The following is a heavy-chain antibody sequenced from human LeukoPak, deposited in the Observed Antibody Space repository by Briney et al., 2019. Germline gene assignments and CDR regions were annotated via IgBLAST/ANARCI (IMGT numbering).Heavy chain of an antibody. Sequence: GGSLRLSCAASGFTVSDNYVTWVRQAPGKGLEWVSIVYNSDTTSSADSVKGRFTISRDNAENTVYLQMTSLRLEDAAVYYCASSIGGAASSNWFAAWGQGTLVTVSS. D-gene: IGHD3-22*01. V-gene: IGHV3-53*01. CDR3: ASSIGGAASSNWFAA. CDR1: GFTVSDNY. CDR2: VYNSDTT. J-gene: IGHJ5*02.